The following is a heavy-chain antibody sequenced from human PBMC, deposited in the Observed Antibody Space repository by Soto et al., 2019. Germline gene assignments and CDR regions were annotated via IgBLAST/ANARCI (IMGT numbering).Heavy chain of an antibody. Sequence: SETLSLTCSVSGGSVTNINYFWAWIRQSPGKGLEWIANIYYTGTTFYNPSLRSRVSMTIDASKNRFSLNLSSVTASDTALYYCARHEYVSSSYDLLDVWGQGTMVTVSS. V-gene: IGHV4-39*01. J-gene: IGHJ3*01. CDR1: GGSVTNINYF. CDR3: ARHEYVSSSYDLLDV. D-gene: IGHD3-22*01. CDR2: IYYTGTT.